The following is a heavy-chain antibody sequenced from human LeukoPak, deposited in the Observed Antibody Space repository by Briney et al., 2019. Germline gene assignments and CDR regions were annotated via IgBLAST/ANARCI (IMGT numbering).Heavy chain of an antibody. J-gene: IGHJ4*02. CDR3: ARDYSSGWPNFDY. CDR2: ISTYNGNT. D-gene: IGHD6-19*01. Sequence: GESLKISCKGSGYSFTSYWISWVRQAPGQGLEWMGWISTYNGNTNYAQKLQGRVTMTTDTSTSTAYMELRSLRSDDTAVYYCARDYSSGWPNFDYWGQGTLVTVSS. V-gene: IGHV1-18*04. CDR1: GYSFTSYW.